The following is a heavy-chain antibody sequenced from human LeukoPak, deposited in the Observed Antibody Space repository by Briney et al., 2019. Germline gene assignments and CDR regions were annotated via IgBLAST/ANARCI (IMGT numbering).Heavy chain of an antibody. CDR3: SKDHKWELDYDYYGVDV. CDR1: GFTFSAYG. J-gene: IGHJ6*02. D-gene: IGHD1-26*01. V-gene: IGHV3-30*18. CDR2: ISYDGSNK. Sequence: GGSLRLSCVGSGFTFSAYGMHWVRQAPGKGLELVAVISYDGSNKYYADSVKGRFTISRDNSKNTLYLQMTSLRAEDTAVYSCSKDHKWELDYDYYGVDVWGQGTTVTVSS.